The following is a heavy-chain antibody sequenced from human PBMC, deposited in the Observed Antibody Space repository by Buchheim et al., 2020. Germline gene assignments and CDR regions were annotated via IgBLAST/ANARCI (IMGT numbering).Heavy chain of an antibody. J-gene: IGHJ4*02. Sequence: EVQLLESGGGLVQPGGSLRLSCAASGFTFSSYALSWVRQAPGKGLERVSFINTDGSTTGYADSVKGRFTISSVNARTTLYLPMTSLRVEDTAVYYCVRDRGWTAFDYWGQGAL. CDR3: VRDRGWTAFDY. CDR2: INTDGSTT. D-gene: IGHD6-19*01. V-gene: IGHV3-23*03. CDR1: GFTFSSYA.